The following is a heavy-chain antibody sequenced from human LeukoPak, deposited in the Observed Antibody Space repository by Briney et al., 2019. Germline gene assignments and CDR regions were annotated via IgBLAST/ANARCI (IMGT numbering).Heavy chain of an antibody. CDR3: ARDPYSSSWVDYIDY. Sequence: PSETLSLTCTVSGGSISSYYWSWIRQPAGKGLEWIGRIYTSGSTNYNPSLKSRVTMSVDTSKNQLSLKLSSVTAADTAVYYCARDPYSSSWVDYIDYWGQGTLVTVSS. CDR1: GGSISSYY. V-gene: IGHV4-4*07. CDR2: IYTSGST. J-gene: IGHJ4*02. D-gene: IGHD6-13*01.